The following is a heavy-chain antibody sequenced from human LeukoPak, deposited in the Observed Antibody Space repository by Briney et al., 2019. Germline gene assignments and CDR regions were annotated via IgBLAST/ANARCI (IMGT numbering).Heavy chain of an antibody. Sequence: PVGSVKLSCKASGYTFRSDDINWERQATGQGLEWIGWMNPDGGHTGYGQKFQGRDTMTRDTAISTAYMEMSRLRSEDTAVYLCARLSQPPAYYDISNYDYVGYWGQGTQVTVSS. V-gene: IGHV1-8*01. CDR2: MNPDGGHT. CDR3: ARLSQPPAYYDISNYDYVGY. CDR1: GYTFRSDD. J-gene: IGHJ4*02. D-gene: IGHD3-22*01.